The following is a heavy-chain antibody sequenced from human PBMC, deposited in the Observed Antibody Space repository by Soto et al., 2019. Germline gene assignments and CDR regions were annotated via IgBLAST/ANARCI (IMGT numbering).Heavy chain of an antibody. J-gene: IGHJ1*01. CDR1: GFTFGYYW. D-gene: IGHD6-19*01. V-gene: IGHV3-23*01. CDR2: ISCCGGST. CDR3: AKADGEQWLIPHLDN. Sequence: GGSLRLSCAASGFTFGYYWMSWVRQAPGEGLEWVSGISCCGGSTFYADSVKGRFSLARDDSKNTLSLQLNSLRVEDTAHYYCAKADGEQWLIPHLDNWGQGTQVTVSS.